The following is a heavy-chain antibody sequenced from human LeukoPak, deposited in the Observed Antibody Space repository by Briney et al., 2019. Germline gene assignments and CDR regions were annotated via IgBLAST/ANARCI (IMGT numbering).Heavy chain of an antibody. D-gene: IGHD3-3*01. Sequence: GGSLRLSCASSGFSFSVYTLNWVRQAPGKGLEWVSAISSSSSFIYYADSVRGRFTISRDNAKNSLYLQMNSLRVEDTAVYYCARDFSSPSTFGVTMGYYMDVWGRGTTVTVSS. CDR3: ARDFSSPSTFGVTMGYYMDV. CDR2: ISSSSSFI. CDR1: GFSFSVYT. V-gene: IGHV3-21*06. J-gene: IGHJ6*03.